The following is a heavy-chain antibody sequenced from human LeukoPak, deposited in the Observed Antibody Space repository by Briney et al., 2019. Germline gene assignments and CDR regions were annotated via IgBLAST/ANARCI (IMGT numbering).Heavy chain of an antibody. V-gene: IGHV4-59*01. CDR3: ARGITIFGD. D-gene: IGHD3-3*01. CDR1: GDSINSYY. Sequence: SETLSLTCTVSGDSINSYYWSWIRQTPGKGLEWIGCIYYSGSTNYNPFLRSRVTISVDTSKNQFSLQLDSVTAADTAVYYCARGITIFGDWGQGTLVTVSS. CDR2: IYYSGST. J-gene: IGHJ4*02.